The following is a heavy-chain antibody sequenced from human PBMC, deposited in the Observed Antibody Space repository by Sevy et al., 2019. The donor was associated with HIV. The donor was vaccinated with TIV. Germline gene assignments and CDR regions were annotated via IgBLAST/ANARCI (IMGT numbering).Heavy chain of an antibody. CDR3: VRAIQSDGSF. CDR2: IRQDGSEI. D-gene: IGHD6-19*01. J-gene: IGHJ4*02. CDR1: GFNLENFW. Sequence: GGSLRLSCVASGFNLENFWMNWVRQAPGKGLEWVANIRQDGSEIYYVASMKGRLTISRDNARNLVYLQMNSLRVEDTALYYCVRAIQSDGSFWGQGALVTVSS. V-gene: IGHV3-7*01.